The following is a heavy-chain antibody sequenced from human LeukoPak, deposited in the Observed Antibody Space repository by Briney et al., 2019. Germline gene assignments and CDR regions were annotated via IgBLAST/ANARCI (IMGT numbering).Heavy chain of an antibody. D-gene: IGHD3-3*01. V-gene: IGHV4-59*01. CDR3: ARDQRYDFWSGYPADSWFDP. Sequence: SETLSLTCTVSGGSISSYYWSWIRQPPGKGLEWIGYIYYSGSTNYNPSLKSRVTISVDTSKNQFSLKLSSVTAADTAVYYCARDQRYDFWSGYPADSWFDPWGQGTLVTVSS. J-gene: IGHJ5*02. CDR2: IYYSGST. CDR1: GGSISSYY.